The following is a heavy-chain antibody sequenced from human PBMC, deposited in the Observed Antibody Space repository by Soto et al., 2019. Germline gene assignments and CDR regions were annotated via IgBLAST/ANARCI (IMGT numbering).Heavy chain of an antibody. J-gene: IGHJ3*01. CDR1: GFTFSVYN. CDR2: ISYDGSNK. Sequence: QVQLVESGGGVVQPGRSLRLSCAASGFTFSVYNMHWVRQAPGKGLEWVAMISYDGSNKNYPDSIKGRFTISRDNSKNTLYLQVNSPRTEDTAIYYCARDTDFDYSSSTDAFDVWGQGTLVTVSS. D-gene: IGHD6-6*01. CDR3: ARDTDFDYSSSTDAFDV. V-gene: IGHV3-30-3*01.